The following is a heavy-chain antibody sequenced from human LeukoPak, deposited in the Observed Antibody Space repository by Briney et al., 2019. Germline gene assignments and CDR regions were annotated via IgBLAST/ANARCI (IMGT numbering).Heavy chain of an antibody. J-gene: IGHJ4*02. CDR2: IRYDGGIK. CDR3: AGHFGAWHYFDY. V-gene: IGHV3-30*02. Sequence: GGSLRLSCAASGFTFSTYGMHWVRQAPGKGLEWVAFIRYDGGIKHYTDAVKGRFTISRDNSKNTLYLQMNSLRPEDTAVYYCAGHFGAWHYFDYWGQGTLVTVSS. D-gene: IGHD3-3*01. CDR1: GFTFSTYG.